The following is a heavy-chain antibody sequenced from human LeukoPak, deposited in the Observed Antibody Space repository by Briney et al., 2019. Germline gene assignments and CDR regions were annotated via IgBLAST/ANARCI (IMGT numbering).Heavy chain of an antibody. V-gene: IGHV4-39*01. CDR2: IYYSGST. D-gene: IGHD4-17*01. CDR1: GGSISSSSYY. CDR3: ARSQATVTTSDNWFDP. Sequence: SETLSLTCTVSGGSISSSSYYWGWIRQPPGKGLEWIGSIYYSGSTYYNPSLKSRVTISVDTSKNQFSLKLSSVTAADTAVYYCARSQATVTTSDNWFDPWGQGTLVTVSS. J-gene: IGHJ5*02.